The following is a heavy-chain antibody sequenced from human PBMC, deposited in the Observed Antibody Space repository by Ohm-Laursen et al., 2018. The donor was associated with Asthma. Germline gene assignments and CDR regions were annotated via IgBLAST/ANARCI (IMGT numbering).Heavy chain of an antibody. CDR3: ARDADYGGNPDAFDI. Sequence: GSLRLSCAASGFSLSDYFLHWVRQGPGEGLVWISHLFPDGRRTNYADSVKDRFTISRDNSKNTLYLQMNSLRAEDTAVYYCARDADYGGNPDAFDIWGQGTMVTVSS. J-gene: IGHJ3*02. D-gene: IGHD4-23*01. V-gene: IGHV3-74*01. CDR2: LFPDGRRT. CDR1: GFSLSDYF.